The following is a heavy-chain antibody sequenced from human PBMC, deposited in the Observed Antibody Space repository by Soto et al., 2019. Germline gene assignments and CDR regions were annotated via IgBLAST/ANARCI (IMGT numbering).Heavy chain of an antibody. CDR2: INHSGST. CDR1: GGSFNGYY. V-gene: IGHV4-34*01. J-gene: IGHJ4*02. CDR3: ASPMVRGIFDY. D-gene: IGHD3-10*01. Sequence: SETLSLTCAVYGGSFNGYYWNWIRQPPGKGLDWIGEINHSGSTNYNPSLKSRVTILVDTSKDQFSLKLSSVTAADTAVYYCASPMVRGIFDYWGQGTLVTVSS.